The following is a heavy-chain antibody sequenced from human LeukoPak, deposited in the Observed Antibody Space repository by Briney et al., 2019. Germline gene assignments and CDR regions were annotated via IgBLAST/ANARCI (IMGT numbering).Heavy chain of an antibody. CDR2: AYYRSKWQI. J-gene: IGHJ4*02. V-gene: IGHV6-1*01. CDR1: GDSVSSSSSA. Sequence: SQTLSLTCAISGDSVSSSSSAWSWIRQSPSRGLEWLGRAYYRSKWQIDYAESVKSRITINPDTSKNEFSLQLNSVTPEDTAVYYCARNLRPDLDYWGQGTLVTVSS. CDR3: ARNLRPDLDY.